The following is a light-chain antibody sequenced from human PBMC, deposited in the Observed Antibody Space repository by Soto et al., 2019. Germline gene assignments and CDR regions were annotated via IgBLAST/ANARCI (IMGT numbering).Light chain of an antibody. CDR1: NIGSKS. CDR3: HVWDNVGDHYV. J-gene: IGLJ1*01. Sequence: SYELTQPPSVSVAPGQTARLACAGNNIGSKSVHWYQQRPGQAPVLVVYDYTDRPSGIPERFSGSNSGNTATLTISRVEAGDEADYYCHVWDNVGDHYVFGPGTKVTVL. CDR2: DYT. V-gene: IGLV3-21*02.